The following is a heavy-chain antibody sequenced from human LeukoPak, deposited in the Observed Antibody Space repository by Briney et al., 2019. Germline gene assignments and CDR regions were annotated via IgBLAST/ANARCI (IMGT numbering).Heavy chain of an antibody. V-gene: IGHV3-74*01. CDR2: SKYDGSTK. D-gene: IGHD2/OR15-2a*01. J-gene: IGHJ3*01. CDR1: GFTFSSYA. Sequence: GGSLRLSCAASGFTFSSYAMSWVRQAPGKGLMWVSQSKYDGSTKSYAASVRGRFTISRDNAKNTLYLHMDSLRAEDTAVYYCARSDYFHNWGQGTMVVVSA. CDR3: ARSDYFHN.